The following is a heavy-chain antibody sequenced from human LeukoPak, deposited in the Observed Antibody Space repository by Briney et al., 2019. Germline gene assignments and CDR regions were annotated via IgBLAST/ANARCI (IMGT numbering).Heavy chain of an antibody. J-gene: IGHJ4*02. CDR3: ARDRRELLSDY. Sequence: GGSLRLSCAASGFSFVTYGMHWVRQAPGKGLEWVAVVSDDGTKYYAGSVKGRFTISRDNSRNTLYLQMNSLRVEDTAVYYCARDRRELLSDYRGQGTLVTVSS. D-gene: IGHD1-26*01. CDR2: VSDDGTK. V-gene: IGHV3-30*03. CDR1: GFSFVTYG.